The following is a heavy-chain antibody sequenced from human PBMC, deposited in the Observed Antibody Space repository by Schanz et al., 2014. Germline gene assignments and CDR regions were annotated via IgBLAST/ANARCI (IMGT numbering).Heavy chain of an antibody. Sequence: EVQLVESGGSLVQPGGSLRLSCAASGFTFRSYSMNWVRQAPGKGLEWISYISSTSRATYYAESVKGRFTISRDNPKNTLYLQMNSLRAEDTAVYYCARDMTSMGESGFYYYGMDVWGQGTTATVSS. CDR2: ISSTSRAT. D-gene: IGHD1-26*01. CDR3: ARDMTSMGESGFYYYGMDV. V-gene: IGHV3-48*04. J-gene: IGHJ6*02. CDR1: GFTFRSYS.